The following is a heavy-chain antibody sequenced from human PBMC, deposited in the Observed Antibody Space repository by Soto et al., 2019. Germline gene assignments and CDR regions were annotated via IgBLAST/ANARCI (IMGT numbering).Heavy chain of an antibody. J-gene: IGHJ5*02. Sequence: SETLSLTCTVSGGSINYYYWSWIRQPPGRGLEWIGYITYSGNTNYNPSLKSRVSISLDTSRNQFSLMLSSVTAADTAVYYCARDRLGSGSYLAFDPWGQGTLDTVSS. CDR3: ARDRLGSGSYLAFDP. CDR1: GGSINYYY. D-gene: IGHD3-10*01. V-gene: IGHV4-59*01. CDR2: ITYSGNT.